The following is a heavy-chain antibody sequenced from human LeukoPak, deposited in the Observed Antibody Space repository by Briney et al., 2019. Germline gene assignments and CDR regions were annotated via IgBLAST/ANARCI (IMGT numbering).Heavy chain of an antibody. D-gene: IGHD3-3*01. V-gene: IGHV1-2*02. CDR3: ARFSYDFWSGYYSPSDY. Sequence: ASVKVSCKASGYTFTGYYMHWVRQAPGQGLELMGWINPNGGGTNYAQKFQGRVTMTRDTFISTAYMELSRLRSDDTAVYYCARFSYDFWSGYYSPSDYWGQGTLVTVSS. CDR1: GYTFTGYY. J-gene: IGHJ4*02. CDR2: INPNGGGT.